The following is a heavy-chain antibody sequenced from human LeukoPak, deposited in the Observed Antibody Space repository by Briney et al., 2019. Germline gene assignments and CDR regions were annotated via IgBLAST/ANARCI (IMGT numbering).Heavy chain of an antibody. Sequence: GGSLRLSCAASGFTFSSYAVHWVRQAPGKGLEWVAVISYDGSNKYYADSVKGRFTISRDNSKNTLYLQMNSLRAEDTAVYYCARDDVYDSSGYYFDYWGQGTLVTVSS. J-gene: IGHJ4*02. CDR3: ARDDVYDSSGYYFDY. CDR1: GFTFSSYA. V-gene: IGHV3-30*04. D-gene: IGHD3-22*01. CDR2: ISYDGSNK.